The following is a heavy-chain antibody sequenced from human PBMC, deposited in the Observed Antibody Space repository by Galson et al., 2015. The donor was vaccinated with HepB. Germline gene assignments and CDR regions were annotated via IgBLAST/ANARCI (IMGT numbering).Heavy chain of an antibody. D-gene: IGHD6-13*01. CDR1: GGTFSSYA. Sequence: SGGTFSSYAISWVRQAPGQGLEWMGGIIPIFGTANYAQKFQGRVTITADKSTSTAYMELSSLRSEDTAVYYCAREEGASGIAAAGISSYYYYGMDVWGQGTTVTVSS. CDR3: AREEGASGIAAAGISSYYYYGMDV. CDR2: IIPIFGTA. V-gene: IGHV1-69*06. J-gene: IGHJ6*02.